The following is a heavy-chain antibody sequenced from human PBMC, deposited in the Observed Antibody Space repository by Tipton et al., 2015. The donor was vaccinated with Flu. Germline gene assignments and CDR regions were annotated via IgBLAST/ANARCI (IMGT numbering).Heavy chain of an antibody. D-gene: IGHD3-3*01. CDR1: GFNFNTYW. CDR3: ARVPEWLGYGFDI. Sequence: QLVQSGGGLLQPGGSLRLSCTASGFNFNTYWMTWVRQAPGKGLEWVANINEDGTDQHYVDSVKGRFTISRDNAKNSLYLQMSSLRAEDTAVYYCARVPEWLGYGFDIWGQGTLVTVSS. V-gene: IGHV3-7*03. J-gene: IGHJ3*02. CDR2: INEDGTDQ.